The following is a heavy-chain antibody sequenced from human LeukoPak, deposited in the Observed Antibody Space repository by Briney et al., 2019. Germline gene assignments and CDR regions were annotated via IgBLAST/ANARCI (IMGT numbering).Heavy chain of an antibody. CDR3: AKATPRRSYYYYGMDV. J-gene: IGHJ6*02. CDR1: GFTFSSYA. V-gene: IGHV3-23*01. Sequence: GGSLRLSCAASGFTFSSYAMNWVRQAPGKGLEWVSTVSAGSGSTYYADSVKGRFTISRDNSKNTLHLQMNSLRAEDTAVYYCAKATPRRSYYYYGMDVWGQGTTVTVSS. CDR2: VSAGSGST.